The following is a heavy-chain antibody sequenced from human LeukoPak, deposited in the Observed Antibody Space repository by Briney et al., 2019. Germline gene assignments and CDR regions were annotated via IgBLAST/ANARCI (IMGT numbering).Heavy chain of an antibody. Sequence: SETLSLTCTVSGGSISTYYWSWIRQPPGKGLEWIGYIYYSGSTNYNPSLKSRVPISVDTSKNQFSLKVSSVTAADTAVYYCARGRGWFDPWGQGTLVTVSS. CDR1: GGSISTYY. V-gene: IGHV4-59*01. CDR3: ARGRGWFDP. J-gene: IGHJ5*02. CDR2: IYYSGST.